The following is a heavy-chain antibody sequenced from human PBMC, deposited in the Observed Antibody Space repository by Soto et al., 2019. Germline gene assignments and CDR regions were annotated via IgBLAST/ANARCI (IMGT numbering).Heavy chain of an antibody. D-gene: IGHD3-22*01. Sequence: QVQLLQSGAEVKKPGASVKVSCKASGSTYISYGITWVRQAPGQGLEWIGWISADNGNTHFAQKFRGRVTLGTDTSTNTAYMALRNLTSDDTAVYYCARALGYYDTSGYYYLPDYWGQGTLVTVSS. J-gene: IGHJ4*02. CDR1: GSTYISYG. V-gene: IGHV1-18*01. CDR3: ARALGYYDTSGYYYLPDY. CDR2: ISADNGNT.